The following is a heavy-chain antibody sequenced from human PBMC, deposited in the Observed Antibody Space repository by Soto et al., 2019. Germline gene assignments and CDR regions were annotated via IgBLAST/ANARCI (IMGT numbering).Heavy chain of an antibody. V-gene: IGHV4-4*02. CDR1: GGSISSSNW. Sequence: QVQLQESGPGLVKPSGTLSLTCAVSGGSISSSNWWSWVRQPPGKGLEWIGEIYHSGSTNYNPSLKSRVTISVDKSKNQFSLKLSSVTAADTAVYYCARSRYGSGSYAYYDYYYGMDVWGQGTTVTVSS. J-gene: IGHJ6*02. D-gene: IGHD3-10*01. CDR3: ARSRYGSGSYAYYDYYYGMDV. CDR2: IYHSGST.